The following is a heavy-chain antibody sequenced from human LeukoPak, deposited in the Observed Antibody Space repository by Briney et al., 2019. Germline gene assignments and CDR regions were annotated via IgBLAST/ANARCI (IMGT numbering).Heavy chain of an antibody. CDR1: GGSISSSSYY. Sequence: PSETLSLTCTVSGGSISSSSYYWGWIRQPPGKGLEWIGSIYYSGSTYYNPSLKSRVTISVDTSKNQFSLKLSSVTAADTAVYYCARGPGYCSGGSCYTFDYWGQGTLVTVSS. CDR2: IYYSGST. D-gene: IGHD2-15*01. J-gene: IGHJ4*02. V-gene: IGHV4-39*07. CDR3: ARGPGYCSGGSCYTFDY.